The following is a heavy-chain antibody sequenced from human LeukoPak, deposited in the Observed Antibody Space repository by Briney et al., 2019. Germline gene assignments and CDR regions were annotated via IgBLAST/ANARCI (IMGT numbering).Heavy chain of an antibody. CDR3: ARGRDGYNFIAY. CDR1: GYTFTSYD. Sequence: ASVKVSCKASGYTFTSYDINWVRQATGQGLEWMGIINPSGGSTSYAQKFQGRVTMTRDMSTSTVYMELSSLRSEDTAVYYCARGRDGYNFIAYWGQGTLVTVSS. D-gene: IGHD5-24*01. J-gene: IGHJ4*02. CDR2: INPSGGST. V-gene: IGHV1-46*01.